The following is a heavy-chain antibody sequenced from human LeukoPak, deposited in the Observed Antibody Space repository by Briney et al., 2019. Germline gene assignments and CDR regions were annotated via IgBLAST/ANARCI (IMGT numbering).Heavy chain of an antibody. J-gene: IGHJ4*02. CDR2: ISGGSRSI. CDR1: GFTFSSYW. D-gene: IGHD2-21*02. CDR3: ARDYFYCGGDCFVDY. V-gene: IGHV3-21*04. Sequence: GGSLRLSCAASGFTFSSYWMHWVRQAPGKGLEWVSPISGGSRSIYYVDSVKGRFTISRDNAKNSLYLQVNSLRAEDTAIYYCARDYFYCGGDCFVDYWGQGTLVTVSS.